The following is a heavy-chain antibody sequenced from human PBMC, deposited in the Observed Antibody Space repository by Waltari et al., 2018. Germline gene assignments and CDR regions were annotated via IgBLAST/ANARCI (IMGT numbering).Heavy chain of an antibody. D-gene: IGHD6-13*01. J-gene: IGHJ6*03. CDR3: ARLRLAAAGDYYYYMDV. V-gene: IGHV5-51*03. Sequence: EVQLVQSGAEVKKPGESLKISCKGSGYSFTSYWIGWVGQMPGKGLEWMGIIYPGDSDTRYSPSFQGQVTISADKSISTAYLQWSSLKASDTAMYYCARLRLAAAGDYYYYMDVWGKGTTVTVSS. CDR1: GYSFTSYW. CDR2: IYPGDSDT.